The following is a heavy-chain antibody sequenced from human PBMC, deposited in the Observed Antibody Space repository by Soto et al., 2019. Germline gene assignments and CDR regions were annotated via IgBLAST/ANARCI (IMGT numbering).Heavy chain of an antibody. V-gene: IGHV3-48*03. D-gene: IGHD3-3*01. CDR1: GFTFSSYE. Sequence: PGGSLRLSCAASGFTFSSYEMNWVRQAPGKGLEWVSYISSSGSTIYYADSVKGRFTTSRDNAKNSLYLQMNSLRAEDTAVYYCARSHYDFWSGYSHGGMDVWGQGTTVTVSS. J-gene: IGHJ6*02. CDR2: ISSSGSTI. CDR3: ARSHYDFWSGYSHGGMDV.